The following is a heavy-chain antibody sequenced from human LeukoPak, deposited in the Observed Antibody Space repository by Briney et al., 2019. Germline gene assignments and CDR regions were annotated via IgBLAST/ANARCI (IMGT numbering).Heavy chain of an antibody. J-gene: IGHJ4*02. CDR2: IYYSGST. V-gene: IGHV4-59*01. D-gene: IGHD5-24*01. CDR1: GGSISSYY. CDR3: ASSRDGYNSLDY. Sequence: SETLSLTCTVSGGSISSYYWSWIRQPPGKGLEWIGYIYYSGSTNYNPSLKSRVTISVDASKNQFSLKLSSVTTADTAVYYCASSRDGYNSLDYWGQGTLVTVSS.